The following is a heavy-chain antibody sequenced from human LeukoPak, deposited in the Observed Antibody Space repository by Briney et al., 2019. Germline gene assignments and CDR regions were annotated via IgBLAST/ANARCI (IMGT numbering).Heavy chain of an antibody. Sequence: SETLSLTCTVSGGSISSYYWSWIRQPAGKGLERIGRIYTSGSTNYNPSLKSRVTMSVDTSKNQFSLKLSSVTAADTAVYYCARDLYGPIFGVVIGRIRFDYWGKGTLVTVSS. CDR1: GGSISSYY. CDR3: ARDLYGPIFGVVIGRIRFDY. J-gene: IGHJ4*02. V-gene: IGHV4-4*07. D-gene: IGHD3-3*01. CDR2: IYTSGST.